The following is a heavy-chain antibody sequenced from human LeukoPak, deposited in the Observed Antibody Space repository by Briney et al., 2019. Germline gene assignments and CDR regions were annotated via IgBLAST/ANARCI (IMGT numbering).Heavy chain of an antibody. D-gene: IGHD5-24*01. J-gene: IGHJ4*02. Sequence: SETLSLTCTVSGGSISSTTHYWSWIRQPPGKGLEWIGSMHYSGIIYYNPSLKSRVTISVDTSKNQFSLKLTSVTAADTAVYYCARSLDGYKLDYWGQGTLVTVSS. CDR1: GGSISSTTHY. CDR3: ARSLDGYKLDY. V-gene: IGHV4-39*01. CDR2: MHYSGII.